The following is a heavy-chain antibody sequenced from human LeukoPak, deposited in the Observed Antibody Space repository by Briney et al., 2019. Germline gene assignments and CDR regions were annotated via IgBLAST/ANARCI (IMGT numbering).Heavy chain of an antibody. CDR1: GFTFSSYA. J-gene: IGHJ4*02. CDR3: AKGATVTTYTLDY. V-gene: IGHV3-23*01. CDR2: ISGSGGST. D-gene: IGHD4-17*01. Sequence: GGSLRLSCAASGFTFSSYAMSLVRQAPGKGLEWVSAISGSGGSTYYADFVKGRFTISRDNSKNTLYLQMNSLRAEDTAVYYCAKGATVTTYTLDYWGQGTLVTVSS.